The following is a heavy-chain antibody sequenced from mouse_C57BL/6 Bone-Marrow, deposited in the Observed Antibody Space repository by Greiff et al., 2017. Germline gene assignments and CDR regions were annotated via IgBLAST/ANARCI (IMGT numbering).Heavy chain of an antibody. CDR3: TAGDY. CDR1: GFNITDDY. CDR2: IDPEDGDT. J-gene: IGHJ2*01. Sequence: VQLQQSGAELVRPGASVKLSCTASGFNITDDYMHWVKQRPDQGLEWIGWIDPEDGDTNYASKFQGKATITADTSSNAAYLQHSSLTSEKTEVYDCTAGDYWGQGTTLTVSS. V-gene: IGHV14-4*01.